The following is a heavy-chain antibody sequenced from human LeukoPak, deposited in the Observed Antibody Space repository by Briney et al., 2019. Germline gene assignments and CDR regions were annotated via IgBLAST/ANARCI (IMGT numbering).Heavy chain of an antibody. CDR2: INAGNGNT. Sequence: ASVKVSCKASGYTFTHYAVHWVRQAPGQRLEWMGWINAGNGNTKYSQKFQGRVTITRDTSASTAYMELSSLRSEDTAVYYCASPKRSGSYYWFDPWGQGTLVTVSS. D-gene: IGHD1-26*01. CDR3: ASPKRSGSYYWFDP. CDR1: GYTFTHYA. V-gene: IGHV1-3*01. J-gene: IGHJ5*02.